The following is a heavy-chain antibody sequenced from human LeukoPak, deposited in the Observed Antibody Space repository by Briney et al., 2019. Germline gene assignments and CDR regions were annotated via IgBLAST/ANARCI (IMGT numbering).Heavy chain of an antibody. CDR2: IYYSGST. V-gene: IGHV4-59*01. D-gene: IGHD3-10*01. CDR1: GGSISSYY. Sequence: TSETLSPTCTVSGGSISSYYWSWIRQPPGKGLEWIGYIYYSGSTNYNPSLKSRVTISVDTSKNQFSLKLSSVTAADTAVYYCARVGRSGAFDIWGQGTMVTVSS. J-gene: IGHJ3*02. CDR3: ARVGRSGAFDI.